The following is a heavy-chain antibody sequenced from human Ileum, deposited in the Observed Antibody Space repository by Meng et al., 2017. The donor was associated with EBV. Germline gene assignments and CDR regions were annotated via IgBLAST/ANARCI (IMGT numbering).Heavy chain of an antibody. CDR1: CASNGSSYW. Sequence: APAPVDPSGTLSLTSPCLCASNGSSYWWTWVRQPPEKGLEWIGEIYHSGSTNYNPSLKSRLTLSVDKSKSQFSLELISVTAADTAVYYCARGRRFGSGRYALDYWGQGTLVTVSS. J-gene: IGHJ4*02. CDR3: ARGRRFGSGRYALDY. D-gene: IGHD3-10*01. CDR2: IYHSGST. V-gene: IGHV4-4*02.